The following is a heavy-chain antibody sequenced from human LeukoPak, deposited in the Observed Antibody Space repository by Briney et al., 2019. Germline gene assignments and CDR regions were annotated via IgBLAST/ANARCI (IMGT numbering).Heavy chain of an antibody. CDR2: ISGSGAST. V-gene: IGHV3-23*01. Sequence: GGSLRLSCAASGFTFSNYAMNWVRQAPGKGLDWISGISGSGASTYYADSVTGRFTISRDNSRNTLYLQMNSLRGDDTAVYYCAKDVGKWESLHFFDYWGQGTLVTVSS. D-gene: IGHD1-26*01. CDR3: AKDVGKWESLHFFDY. J-gene: IGHJ4*02. CDR1: GFTFSNYA.